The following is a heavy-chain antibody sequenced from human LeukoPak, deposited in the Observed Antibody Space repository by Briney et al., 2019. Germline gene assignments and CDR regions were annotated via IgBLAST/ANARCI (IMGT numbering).Heavy chain of an antibody. CDR3: ARKTIVPTTFFDY. D-gene: IGHD4/OR15-4a*01. J-gene: IGHJ4*02. V-gene: IGHV4-39*01. CDR1: GGSISSSSYY. CDR2: IYYSGST. Sequence: SVTLSLTCTVSGGSISSSSYYWGWIRQPPGKGLEWIGSIYYSGSTYYNPSLKSRVTISVDTSKNQFSLKLSSVTAADTAVYYCARKTIVPTTFFDYWGQGTLVTVSS.